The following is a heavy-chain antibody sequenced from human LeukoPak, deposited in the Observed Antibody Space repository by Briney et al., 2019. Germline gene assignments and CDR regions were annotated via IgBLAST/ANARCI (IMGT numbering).Heavy chain of an antibody. CDR3: ARMAGAERFFDY. J-gene: IGHJ4*02. D-gene: IGHD1-1*01. V-gene: IGHV6-1*01. CDR2: TYYRSRWYN. CDR1: GDSVSSNSVT. Sequence: SQTLSLTCGISGDSVSSNSVTWNWIRQSPARGLEWLGRTYYRSRWYNDYAVSVKSRVTVNPDTAKNQLSLQLNSVTPDDTAVYYCARMAGAERFFDYWGQGTLVTVSS.